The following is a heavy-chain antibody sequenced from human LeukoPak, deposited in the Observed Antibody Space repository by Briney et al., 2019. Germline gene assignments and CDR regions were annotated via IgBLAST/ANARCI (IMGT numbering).Heavy chain of an antibody. Sequence: GGSLRLSCAASGLTFSSYDMHWVRQATGKGLEWVSAIGTAGDTYYPGSVKGRFTISRENAKNSLYLQMNSLRAGDTAVYYCARAQLVSLDYWGQGTLITVSS. D-gene: IGHD1-1*01. V-gene: IGHV3-13*01. J-gene: IGHJ4*02. CDR2: IGTAGDT. CDR1: GLTFSSYD. CDR3: ARAQLVSLDY.